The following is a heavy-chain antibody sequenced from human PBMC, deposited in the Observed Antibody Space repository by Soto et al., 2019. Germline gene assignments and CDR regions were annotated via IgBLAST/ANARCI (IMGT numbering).Heavy chain of an antibody. CDR1: GFTFDDYA. V-gene: IGHV3-9*01. CDR2: ISWNSGSI. D-gene: IGHD3-9*01. J-gene: IGHJ4*02. Sequence: VQLVESGGGLVQPGRSLRLSCAASGFTFDDYAMHWVRQAPGKGLEWVSGISWNSGSIGYADSVKGRFTISRDNAKNSLYLQMNSLRAEDTALYYCAKDGDILTGPFDYWGQGTLVTVSS. CDR3: AKDGDILTGPFDY.